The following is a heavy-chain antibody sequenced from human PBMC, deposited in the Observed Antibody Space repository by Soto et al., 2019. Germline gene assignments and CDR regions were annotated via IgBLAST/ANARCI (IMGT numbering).Heavy chain of an antibody. Sequence: GGSLRLSCAASGFTFSSYWMSWVRQAPGKGLEWVANIKQDGSEKYYVDSVKGRFTISRDNAKNSLYLQMNSLRAEDTAVYYCAREDIVVVPAAHNWFDPWGQGTLVTVSS. J-gene: IGHJ5*02. CDR2: IKQDGSEK. D-gene: IGHD2-2*01. CDR3: AREDIVVVPAAHNWFDP. V-gene: IGHV3-7*01. CDR1: GFTFSSYW.